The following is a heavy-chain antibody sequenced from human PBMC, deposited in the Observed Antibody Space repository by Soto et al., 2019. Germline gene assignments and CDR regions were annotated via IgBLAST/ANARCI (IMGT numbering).Heavy chain of an antibody. CDR1: GGTFSSYA. CDR2: IIPIFGTA. D-gene: IGHD6-13*01. V-gene: IGHV1-69*13. CDR3: ARDVGIAAAAFFDY. J-gene: IGHJ4*02. Sequence: SVKVSCKASGGTFSSYAIRWVRQAPGQGLEWMGGIIPIFGTANYAQKFQGRVTITADESTSTAYMELSSLRSEDTAVYYCARDVGIAAAAFFDYWGQGTLVTVSS.